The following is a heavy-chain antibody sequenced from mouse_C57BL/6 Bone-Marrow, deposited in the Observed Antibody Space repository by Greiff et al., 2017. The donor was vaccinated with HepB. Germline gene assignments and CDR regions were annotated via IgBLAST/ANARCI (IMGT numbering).Heavy chain of an antibody. Sequence: EVQLQQSGPGLVKPGASVKISCKASGYSFTDYKLNWVKQSHGKSLEWIGVSNPNYGTTSYNQKFKGKATLTVDQSSSTAYMQLNSLTSEDSAVYYCARRYYFDYWGQGTTLTVSS. CDR1: GYSFTDYK. CDR2: SNPNYGTT. CDR3: ARRYYFDY. J-gene: IGHJ2*01. V-gene: IGHV1-39*01.